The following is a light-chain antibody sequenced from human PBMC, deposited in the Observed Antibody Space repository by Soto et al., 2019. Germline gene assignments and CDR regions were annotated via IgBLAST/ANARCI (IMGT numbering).Light chain of an antibody. CDR2: WAS. Sequence: DIVMTQSPDSLAVSLGERATINCKSSQSLLDRSNNKDSLVWYQQKPGQPPKLLIYWASSRESGVPDRFSGSGSGADFTLTITSLQAEDVALYYCQQYYSTPYTFGQWTKLEIK. CDR1: QSLLDRSNNKDS. J-gene: IGKJ2*01. CDR3: QQYYSTPYT. V-gene: IGKV4-1*01.